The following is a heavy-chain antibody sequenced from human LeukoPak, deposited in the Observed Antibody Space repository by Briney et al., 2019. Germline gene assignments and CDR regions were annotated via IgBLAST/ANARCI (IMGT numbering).Heavy chain of an antibody. D-gene: IGHD3-10*01. CDR1: GYTFTGYY. CDR2: INPNSGGT. CDR3: ARVSGRITMVRGVIRCWFDP. Sequence: GASVKVSCKASGYTFTGYYMHWVRQAPGQGLEWMGWINPNSGGTNYAQKFQGRVTMTRDTSISTAYMELSRLRSDDTAVYYCARVSGRITMVRGVIRCWFDPWGQGTLVTASS. V-gene: IGHV1-2*02. J-gene: IGHJ5*02.